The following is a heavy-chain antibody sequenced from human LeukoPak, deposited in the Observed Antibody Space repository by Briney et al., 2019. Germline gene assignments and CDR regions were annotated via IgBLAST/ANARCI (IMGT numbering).Heavy chain of an antibody. CDR1: GITFSSYW. V-gene: IGHV3-74*01. J-gene: IGHJ4*02. CDR2: INTQGTYT. CDR3: VIDLGDYNDF. Sequence: GGSLRLSCAVSGITFSSYWMHWVRHDPGRGLLWVSRINTQGTYTNYADSVKGRFTISRDNAKNTLYLQMSSLRADDTAVYYCVIDLGDYNDFWGQGALVSVSS. D-gene: IGHD2-15*01.